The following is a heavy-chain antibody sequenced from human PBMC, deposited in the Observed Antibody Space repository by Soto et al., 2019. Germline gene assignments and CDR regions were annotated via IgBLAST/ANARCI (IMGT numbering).Heavy chain of an antibody. CDR1: GFTFSSYA. Sequence: PGESLKISCAASGFTFSSYAMHWVRQAPGKGLEWVAVISYDGSNKYYADSVKGRFTISRDNSKNTLYLQMNSLRAEDTAVYYCAKHASVTTDWMDVWGQGTTVTVSS. V-gene: IGHV3-30-3*02. J-gene: IGHJ6*02. CDR3: AKHASVTTDWMDV. D-gene: IGHD4-17*01. CDR2: ISYDGSNK.